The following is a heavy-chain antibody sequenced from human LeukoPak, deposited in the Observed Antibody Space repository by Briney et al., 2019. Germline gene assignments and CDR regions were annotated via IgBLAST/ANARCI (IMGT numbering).Heavy chain of an antibody. V-gene: IGHV4-31*03. CDR2: IYYSGST. Sequence: PSETLSLTCTVSGGSISSGGYHWSWIRQHPGKGLEWIGYIYYSGSTYYNPSLKSRVTISVDTSKNQFSLKLSSVTAADTAVYYCARGGPDYYDSSGYYHFDYWGQGTLVTVSS. CDR1: GGSISSGGYH. J-gene: IGHJ4*02. D-gene: IGHD3-22*01. CDR3: ARGGPDYYDSSGYYHFDY.